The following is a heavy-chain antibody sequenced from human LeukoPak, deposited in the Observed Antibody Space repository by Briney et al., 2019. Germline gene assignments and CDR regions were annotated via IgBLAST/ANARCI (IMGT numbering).Heavy chain of an antibody. Sequence: PSETLSLTCTVSGGSISSGGYYWSWIRQPPGKGLEWIGYIYHSGSTYYNPSLKSRVTISVDRSKNQFSLKLSSVTAADTAVYYCARGYITILYMDVWGKGTTVTVSS. D-gene: IGHD3-3*01. CDR2: IYHSGST. J-gene: IGHJ6*03. CDR1: GGSISSGGYY. V-gene: IGHV4-30-2*01. CDR3: ARGYITILYMDV.